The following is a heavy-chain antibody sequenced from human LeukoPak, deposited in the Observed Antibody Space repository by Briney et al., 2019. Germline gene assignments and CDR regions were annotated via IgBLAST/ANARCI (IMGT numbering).Heavy chain of an antibody. Sequence: GESLKISCKGSGYSFTSYWIGWVRQMPGKGLEWMGIIYPGDSDTRYSPSFQGQVTISADKSISTAYLQWSSLKASDTAMYYCARHRMVRGVNDAFDIWGQGTMVTVSS. J-gene: IGHJ3*02. CDR3: ARHRMVRGVNDAFDI. D-gene: IGHD3-10*01. CDR2: IYPGDSDT. V-gene: IGHV5-51*01. CDR1: GYSFTSYW.